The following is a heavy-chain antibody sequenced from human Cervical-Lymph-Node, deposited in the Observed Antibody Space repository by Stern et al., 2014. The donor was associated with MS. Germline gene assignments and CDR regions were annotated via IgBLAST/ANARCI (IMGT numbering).Heavy chain of an antibody. CDR1: GYTFTNYA. D-gene: IGHD1-14*01. J-gene: IGHJ4*02. CDR2: IVDGNGHT. CDR3: TTNYHY. Sequence: QVQLVQSGAELKKPGASVKVSCKASGYTFTNYAIHWVRQAPGQGLEWMGWIVDGNGHTMYSLAYQDRINMTRDTSATTGYMELSGLRSGDTAVYYCTTNYHYWGQGTLVTVSS. V-gene: IGHV1-3*01.